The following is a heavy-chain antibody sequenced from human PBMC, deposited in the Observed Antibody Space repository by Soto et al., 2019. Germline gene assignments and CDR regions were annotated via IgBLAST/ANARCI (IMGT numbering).Heavy chain of an antibody. J-gene: IGHJ3*02. V-gene: IGHV1-3*01. CDR2: INAGNGNT. CDR3: ARPTTEGDASDI. CDR1: GYTFTSYA. Sequence: ASVNVSCKASGYTFTSYAMHWVRQAPGQRLEWMGWINAGNGNTKYSQKFQGRVTITRDTSASTAYMELSSLRSEDTAVYYCARPTTEGDASDIWGQGKMVNVS.